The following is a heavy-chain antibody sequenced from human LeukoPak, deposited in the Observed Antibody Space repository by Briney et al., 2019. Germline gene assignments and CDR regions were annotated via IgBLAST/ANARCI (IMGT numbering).Heavy chain of an antibody. Sequence: GASVKVSCKASGYTFTSYGISWVRQAPGQGLEWMGWISAYNGNTNYAQKLQGRVTMTTDTSTSTAYMELRSLRSEDTAVYYCARDPYYYGSGSYRLDYWGQGTLVTVSS. CDR3: ARDPYYYGSGSYRLDY. J-gene: IGHJ4*02. V-gene: IGHV1-18*01. D-gene: IGHD3-10*01. CDR1: GYTFTSYG. CDR2: ISAYNGNT.